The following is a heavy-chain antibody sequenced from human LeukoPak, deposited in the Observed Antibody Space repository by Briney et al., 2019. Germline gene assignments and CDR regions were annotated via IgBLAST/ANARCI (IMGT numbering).Heavy chain of an antibody. V-gene: IGHV1-18*01. CDR3: ARDPSNTSGYYVYHDY. CDR2: ISCYNGDT. D-gene: IGHD6-19*01. J-gene: IGHJ4*02. Sequence: ASVKVSCKASGYTFNKYGISCVRHAPGQRLECMGWISCYNGDTRYAQKFQGRVTMTKDTSTSTVHMELRSLRSDDTAVYYCARDPSNTSGYYVYHDYWGQGALVTVSS. CDR1: GYTFNKYG.